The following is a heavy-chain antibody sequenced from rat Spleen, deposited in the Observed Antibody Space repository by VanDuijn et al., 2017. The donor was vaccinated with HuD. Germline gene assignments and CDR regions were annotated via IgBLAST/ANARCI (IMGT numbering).Heavy chain of an antibody. CDR2: INYDGSST. D-gene: IGHD1-1*01. CDR3: ASPSGPLYFDY. V-gene: IGHV5-20*01. Sequence: EVQLVESGGGLVQPGRSLRLSCAASGFTFDDYHMAWVRQAPTKGLEWVASINYDGSSTYYRDSVKGRFTLSRDNAKSSLYLQMDSLRSEDTATYYCASPSGPLYFDYWGQGVMVTVSS. CDR1: GFTFDDYH. J-gene: IGHJ2*01.